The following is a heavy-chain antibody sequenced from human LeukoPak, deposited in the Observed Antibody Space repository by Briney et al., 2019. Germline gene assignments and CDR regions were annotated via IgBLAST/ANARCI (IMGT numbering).Heavy chain of an antibody. V-gene: IGHV3-23*01. D-gene: IGHD5-12*01. CDR3: AKNGAYSGYDYIDY. Sequence: GGSLRLSCAASGFTFSSYAMSWVRQAPGKGLECVSDITGSGDDTDYADSVKGRFTVSRDNSRNTLYLQINSLRVEDTAVYYCAKNGAYSGYDYIDYWGQGTLVTVSS. CDR1: GFTFSSYA. CDR2: ITGSGDDT. J-gene: IGHJ4*02.